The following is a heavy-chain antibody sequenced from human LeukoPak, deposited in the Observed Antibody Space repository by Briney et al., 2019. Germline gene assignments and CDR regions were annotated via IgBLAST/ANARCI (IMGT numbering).Heavy chain of an antibody. V-gene: IGHV3-73*01. CDR1: GFTFSGSA. CDR3: TTELEYFDY. D-gene: IGHD1-1*01. Sequence: GGSLRPSCAASGFTFSGSAMHWVRQASGKGLEWVGRIRSKANSYATAYAASVKGRFTISRDDSKNTAYLQMNSLKTEDTAVYYCTTELEYFDYWGQGTLVTVSS. J-gene: IGHJ4*02. CDR2: IRSKANSYAT.